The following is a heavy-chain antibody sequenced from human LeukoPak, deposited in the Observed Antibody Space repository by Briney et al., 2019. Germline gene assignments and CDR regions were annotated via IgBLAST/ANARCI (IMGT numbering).Heavy chain of an antibody. CDR3: AKNGGYGDILTGYSLPHDAFDI. V-gene: IGHV3-23*01. J-gene: IGHJ3*02. D-gene: IGHD3-9*01. CDR1: GFTFSNYA. Sequence: PGGSLRLSCAASGFTFSNYAMSWVRQAPGQGLEWVSGISGSGGTTYYADSVRGRFTISRDNSKNTLSLQMNSLRAVDTAVYDCAKNGGYGDILTGYSLPHDAFDIWGQGTMDIVSS. CDR2: ISGSGGTT.